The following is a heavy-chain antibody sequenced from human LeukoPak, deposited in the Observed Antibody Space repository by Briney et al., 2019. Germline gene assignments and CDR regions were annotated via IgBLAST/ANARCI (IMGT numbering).Heavy chain of an antibody. V-gene: IGHV4-59*08. CDR2: IYCSGST. Sequence: SETLSLTCTVSGGSISSYYWSCIRQPPGKGLEWIGDIYCSGSTNYNPSLKSRVTISVDTSKNQFSLRLSSVTAADTAVYYSARLASGSYGPLTPFDYWGQGTLVTVSS. CDR1: GGSISSYY. J-gene: IGHJ4*02. D-gene: IGHD1-26*01. CDR3: ARLASGSYGPLTPFDY.